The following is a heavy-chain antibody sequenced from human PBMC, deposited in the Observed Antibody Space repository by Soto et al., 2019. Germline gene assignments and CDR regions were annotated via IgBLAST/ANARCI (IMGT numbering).Heavy chain of an antibody. Sequence: EVQLVESGGGLVKPGGSLRLSCAASGFTFSNAWMNWVRQAPGKGLEWVGRIKSKTDGGPTDYAAPVKGRFTISRADSKNTLYLQMNSLKTEDTAVYYCTTERYSSSWYASSYYYYGMDVWGQGTTVTVSS. D-gene: IGHD6-13*01. CDR1: GFTFSNAW. V-gene: IGHV3-15*07. CDR3: TTERYSSSWYASSYYYYGMDV. CDR2: IKSKTDGGPT. J-gene: IGHJ6*02.